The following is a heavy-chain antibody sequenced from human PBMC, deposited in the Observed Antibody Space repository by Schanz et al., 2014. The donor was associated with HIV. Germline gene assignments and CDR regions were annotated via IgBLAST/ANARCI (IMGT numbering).Heavy chain of an antibody. CDR1: GFAFSSYA. Sequence: EVQLVESGGGLVKPGGSLRLSCAGSGFAFSSYAMSWVRQAPGKGLEWVSALSGSGDSTYYADSVKGRFTISRDNSKNTLYLQMNSLKTEDTAVYFCTTRRVLGVVQDFWGRGTLVTVSS. J-gene: IGHJ4*02. V-gene: IGHV3-23*04. CDR2: LSGSGDST. D-gene: IGHD3-3*01. CDR3: TTRRVLGVVQDF.